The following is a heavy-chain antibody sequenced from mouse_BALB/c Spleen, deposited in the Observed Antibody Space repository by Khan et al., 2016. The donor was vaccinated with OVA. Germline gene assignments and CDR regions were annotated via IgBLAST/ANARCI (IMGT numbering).Heavy chain of an antibody. CDR3: ARSASYWFFDV. D-gene: IGHD6-1*01. CDR2: INTYTGEP. Sequence: QIQLVQSGPELKKPGETVKISCKASGYTFTNYGMNWVKQAPGKGLKWMGWINTYTGEPTYADDFKGRFAFSLETSANPAYLNINNLKNEDTATYFCARSASYWFFDVWGAGTTVTVSA. CDR1: GYTFTNYG. V-gene: IGHV9-3-1*01. J-gene: IGHJ1*01.